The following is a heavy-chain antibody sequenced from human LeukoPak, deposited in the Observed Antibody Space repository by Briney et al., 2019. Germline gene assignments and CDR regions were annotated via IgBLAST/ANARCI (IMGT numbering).Heavy chain of an antibody. Sequence: ASVNVSCKASGYIFTRYAMNWLRQAPGQGLEWMGWINTNTGNPTYAQDFTGRFVFSLDTSVSTAYLQISSLKTEDTAVYYCATTNIVESTTAEDAFDIWGQGTMVTVSS. V-gene: IGHV7-4-1*02. J-gene: IGHJ3*02. CDR1: GYIFTRYA. CDR3: ATTNIVESTTAEDAFDI. CDR2: INTNTGNP. D-gene: IGHD1-26*01.